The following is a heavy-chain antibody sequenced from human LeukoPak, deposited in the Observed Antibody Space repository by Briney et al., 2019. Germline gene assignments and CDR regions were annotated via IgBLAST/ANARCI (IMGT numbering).Heavy chain of an antibody. J-gene: IGHJ4*02. CDR3: ARRVGMATPFDY. CDR1: GGPIRSYY. Sequence: SETLSLTCSVSGGPIRSYYWTWIRQPPGKGLEWIGYIYYTGSTNYNPSLKSRVTISVDTSKNQLSLRLSSVTAADTAVYYCARRVGMATPFDYWGQGTLVTVSS. CDR2: IYYTGST. D-gene: IGHD5-24*01. V-gene: IGHV4-59*08.